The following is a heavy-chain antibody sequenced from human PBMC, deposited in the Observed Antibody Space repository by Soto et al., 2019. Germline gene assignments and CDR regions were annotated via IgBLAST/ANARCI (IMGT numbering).Heavy chain of an antibody. J-gene: IGHJ6*02. Sequence: QVQLVESGGGVVQPGRSLRLSCAASGFTFSSYAMHWVRQAPGKGLEWVAVISYDGSNKYYADSVKGRFTISRDNSKNPLYLQMNSLRAEDTAVYYCARDWGPGGDCSACHYGMDVWGQETTVTVS. V-gene: IGHV3-30-3*01. D-gene: IGHD2-21*02. CDR1: GFTFSSYA. CDR2: ISYDGSNK. CDR3: ARDWGPGGDCSACHYGMDV.